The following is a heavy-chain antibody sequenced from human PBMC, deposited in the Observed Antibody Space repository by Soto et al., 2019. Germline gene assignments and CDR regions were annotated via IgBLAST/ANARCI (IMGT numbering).Heavy chain of an antibody. CDR1: GLTFSNYA. CDR3: ARESSSTVSTGGGGSAKDY. CDR2: ISYDGTNR. Sequence: QVHLVESGGGVVQPGRSLRLSCAASGLTFSNYAMHWVRQAPGKGLEWVAFISYDGTNRCYPDSVKGRFTISRDNSKNPMDRQMNRLKTADTAVYYWARESSSTVSTGGGGSAKDYWGQGTLVTVSS. D-gene: IGHD4-17*01. V-gene: IGHV3-30-3*01. J-gene: IGHJ4*02.